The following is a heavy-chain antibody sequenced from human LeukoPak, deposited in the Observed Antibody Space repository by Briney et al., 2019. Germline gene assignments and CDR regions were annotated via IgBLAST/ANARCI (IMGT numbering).Heavy chain of an antibody. Sequence: ASVKVSCKASGYTFTTYAMNWVRQAPGQGLEWMGWINTYSGDTNYAQKFRGRVTMTTDRSSSTAYMEVRSLTSDDSAVYYCARGDSYGSGSAGPNPYYYSMDVWGKGTTVTISS. CDR2: INTYSGDT. CDR1: GYTFTTYA. V-gene: IGHV1-18*01. D-gene: IGHD3-10*01. CDR3: ARGDSYGSGSAGPNPYYYSMDV. J-gene: IGHJ6*03.